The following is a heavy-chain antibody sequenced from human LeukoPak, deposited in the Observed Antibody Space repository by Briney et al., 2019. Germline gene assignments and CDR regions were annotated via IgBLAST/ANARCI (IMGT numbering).Heavy chain of an antibody. V-gene: IGHV3-74*01. CDR2: INNDGSRT. D-gene: IGHD3-3*01. J-gene: IGHJ6*03. CDR3: ARPPYFDFWSAFYNDNYYYMEV. CDR1: GFTFSDYW. Sequence: GGSLRLSCAASGFTFSDYWMHWARLVPGKGLVWVSHINNDGSRTSYADSVKGRFTVSRDNANNTLFLQMNSLRAEDTAVYYCARPPYFDFWSAFYNDNYYYMEVWGRGTPVTVSS.